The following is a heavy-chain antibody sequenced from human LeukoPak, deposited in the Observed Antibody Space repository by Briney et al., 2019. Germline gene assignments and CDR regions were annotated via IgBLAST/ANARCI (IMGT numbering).Heavy chain of an antibody. CDR1: GYTFTGYY. D-gene: IGHD3-22*01. CDR2: INPNSGGT. Sequence: ASVKVSCKASGYTFTGYYMHWVRQAPGQGLEWMGWINPNSGGTNYAQKFQGWVTMTRDTSISTAYMELSRLRSDDTAVYYCASHFGSGYLYYFDYWGQGTLVTVSS. CDR3: ASHFGSGYLYYFDY. V-gene: IGHV1-2*04. J-gene: IGHJ4*02.